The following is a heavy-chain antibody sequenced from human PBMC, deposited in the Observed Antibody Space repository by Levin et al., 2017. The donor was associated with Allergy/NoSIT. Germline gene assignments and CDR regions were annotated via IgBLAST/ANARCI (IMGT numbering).Heavy chain of an antibody. J-gene: IGHJ4*02. D-gene: IGHD1-26*01. V-gene: IGHV1-2*02. Sequence: ASVKVSCKASGYTFTGYYMHWVRQAPGQGLEWMGWINPNSGGTNYAQKFQGRVTMTRDTSISTAYMELSRLRSDDTAVYYCARELGGIVGATTYWGQGTLVTVSS. CDR2: INPNSGGT. CDR1: GYTFTGYY. CDR3: ARELGGIVGATTY.